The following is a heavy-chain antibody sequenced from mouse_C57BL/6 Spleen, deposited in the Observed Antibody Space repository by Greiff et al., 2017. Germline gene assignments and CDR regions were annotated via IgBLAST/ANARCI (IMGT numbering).Heavy chain of an antibody. D-gene: IGHD3-2*02. V-gene: IGHV1-82*01. CDR3: AMTAQAGFAY. CDR1: GYAFSSSW. CDR2: IYPGDGDT. J-gene: IGHJ3*01. Sequence: VQLQESGPELVKPGASVKISCKASGYAFSSSWMNWVKQRPGKGLEWIGRIYPGDGDTNYNGKFKGKATLTADKSSSTAYMQLSSLTSEDSAVXFCAMTAQAGFAYWGQGTLVTVSA.